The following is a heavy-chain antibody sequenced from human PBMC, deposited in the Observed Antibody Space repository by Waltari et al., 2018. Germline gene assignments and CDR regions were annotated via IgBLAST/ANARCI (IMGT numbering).Heavy chain of an antibody. Sequence: QVQLQESDPGLVKPSGTLSLTCAVPGGSLSSSNWWSWVRQPPGKGLEWIGEIYHSGSTNYNPSLKSRVTISVDKSKNQFSLKLSSVTAADTAMYYCAARYSSGWYSTLYWGQGTLVTVSS. D-gene: IGHD6-19*01. J-gene: IGHJ4*02. CDR2: IYHSGST. CDR3: AARYSSGWYSTLY. CDR1: GGSLSSSNW. V-gene: IGHV4-4*02.